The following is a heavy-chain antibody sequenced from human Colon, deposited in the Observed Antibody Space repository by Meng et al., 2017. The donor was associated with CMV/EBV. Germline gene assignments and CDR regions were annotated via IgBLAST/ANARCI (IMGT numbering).Heavy chain of an antibody. V-gene: IGHV3-53*01. D-gene: IGHD1-1*01. J-gene: IGHJ4*02. CDR3: LKLPPGY. CDR1: AFSVNINY. Sequence: GQLGESGGGLFQPGGSLRLSCAASAFSVNINYINWVRQTPGKGLEWVSITYSGGSASYADSVKGRFTISGDNAKNTVYLQMNSLRDEDTAVYYCLKLPPGYWGQGTLVTVSS. CDR2: TYSGGSA.